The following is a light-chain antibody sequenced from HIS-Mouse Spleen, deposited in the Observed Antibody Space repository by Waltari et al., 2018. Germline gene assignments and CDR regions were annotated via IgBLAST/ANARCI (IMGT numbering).Light chain of an antibody. CDR3: CSYAGSSTWV. CDR2: EGS. CDR1: SSDVWSYNL. Sequence: QSALTQPASVSGSPGQSITISCTGTSSDVWSYNLVSWYQQHPGKAPKLMIYEGSKRPSGVSYRFSGSKSGNTASLTISGLQAEDEADYYCCSYAGSSTWVFGGGTKLTVL. V-gene: IGLV2-23*01. J-gene: IGLJ3*02.